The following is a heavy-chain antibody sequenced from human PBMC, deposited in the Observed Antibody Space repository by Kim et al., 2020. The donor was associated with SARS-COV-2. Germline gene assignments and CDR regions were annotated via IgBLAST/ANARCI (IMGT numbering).Heavy chain of an antibody. V-gene: IGHV3-33*05. CDR1: GFTFSSYG. D-gene: IGHD6-13*01. Sequence: GGSLRLSCAASGFTFSSYGMHWVRQAPGKGLEWVAVISYDGSNKYYADSVKGRFTISRDNSKNTLYLQMNSLRAEDTAVYYCARDAPGYSSSWYLRGDAFDIWGQGTMVTVSS. J-gene: IGHJ3*02. CDR2: ISYDGSNK. CDR3: ARDAPGYSSSWYLRGDAFDI.